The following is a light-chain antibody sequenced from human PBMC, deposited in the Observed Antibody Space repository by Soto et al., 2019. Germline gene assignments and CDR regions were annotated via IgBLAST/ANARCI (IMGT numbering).Light chain of an antibody. Sequence: EIVLTQSPGTPSLSPGERATLSCRASQSVSSSYLAWYQQKPGQAPRLLIYGASSRATGIPDRFSGSGSGTDFTLTISRLEPEDFAVYYCQQYGSSPSWTFGKGTKV. CDR3: QQYGSSPSWT. CDR1: QSVSSSY. V-gene: IGKV3-20*01. CDR2: GAS. J-gene: IGKJ1*01.